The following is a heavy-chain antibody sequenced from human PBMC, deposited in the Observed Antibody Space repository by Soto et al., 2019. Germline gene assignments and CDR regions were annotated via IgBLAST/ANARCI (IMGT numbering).Heavy chain of an antibody. CDR3: ARVVGATQMDFDY. CDR2: IKHDGSEN. CDR1: GFTFSSYW. D-gene: IGHD1-26*01. Sequence: EVQLVESGGGLVQPGESLRLSCAASGFTFSSYWMTWVRQAPGKGLEWVANIKHDGSENYYVDSVRGRFTMSRDNAKNSLYLQMNSLRAEDTAVYYCARVVGATQMDFDYWGQGTLVTVSS. J-gene: IGHJ4*02. V-gene: IGHV3-7*01.